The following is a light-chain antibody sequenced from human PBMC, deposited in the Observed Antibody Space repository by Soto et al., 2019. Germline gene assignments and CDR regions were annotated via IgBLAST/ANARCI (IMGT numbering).Light chain of an antibody. V-gene: IGKV1-9*01. CDR3: QQIKNAPWT. CDR1: QDIASY. J-gene: IGKJ1*01. Sequence: DVQLTQSPSFLSASVGDRVIITCRASQDIASYLAWYQQKPGKAPKLLIYAASTLQSGVPSRFSGSGSGTEFTLTISSLQPEDFATYYCQQIKNAPWTFGQGTKVEIK. CDR2: AAS.